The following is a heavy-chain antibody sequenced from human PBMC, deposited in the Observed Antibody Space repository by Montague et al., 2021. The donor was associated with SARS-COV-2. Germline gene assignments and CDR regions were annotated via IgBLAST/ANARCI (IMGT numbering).Heavy chain of an antibody. CDR1: GFSLSTRGVG. CDR3: AHTKAPAGDRWFDP. Sequence: PALVKPTQTLTLTCTFSGFSLSTRGVGVGWIRQPPGKALEWLALICWDDDERYSPSLESRLTISKDNSKNQVVLTMTKMAPVDTATYYCAHTKAPAGDRWFDPWGQGTPVTVSS. CDR2: ICWDDDE. J-gene: IGHJ5*02. D-gene: IGHD6-13*01. V-gene: IGHV2-5*02.